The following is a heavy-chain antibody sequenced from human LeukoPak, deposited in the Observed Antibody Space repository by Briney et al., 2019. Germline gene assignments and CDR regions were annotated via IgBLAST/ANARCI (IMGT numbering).Heavy chain of an antibody. V-gene: IGHV3-23*01. CDR1: GFTFSSYA. CDR3: AKDRITGTPYYFDD. J-gene: IGHJ4*02. CDR2: ISASGGSS. D-gene: IGHD1-20*01. Sequence: PGGSLRLACAASGFTFSSYAMSWVRQAPGKGLEWVLGISASGGSSYYADSVKGRFTISRDNSKNTLYLQMDSLRAEDTAVYYCAKDRITGTPYYFDDWGQGTLVTVSS.